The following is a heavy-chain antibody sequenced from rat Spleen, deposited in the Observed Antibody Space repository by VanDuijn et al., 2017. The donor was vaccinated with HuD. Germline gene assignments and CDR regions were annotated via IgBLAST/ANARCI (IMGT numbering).Heavy chain of an antibody. D-gene: IGHD1-1*01. CDR2: ISYDGSST. CDR1: GFTFSDYY. V-gene: IGHV5-7*01. CDR3: ARWNSGFSY. Sequence: EVQLVESDGGLVQPGRSLKLSCAASGFTFSDYYMAWVRQAPTKGLEWVATISYDGSSTFYRDSVMGRFTISRDNAKSTLYLQMNILMSEDTATYYCARWNSGFSYWGQGVMVTVSS. J-gene: IGHJ2*01.